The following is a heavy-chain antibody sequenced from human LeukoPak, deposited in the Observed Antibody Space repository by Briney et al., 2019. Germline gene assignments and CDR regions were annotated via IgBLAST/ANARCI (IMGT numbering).Heavy chain of an antibody. Sequence: GGSPRLSCAASGFTSSGYDMHWVRQAPGKGLEWVAFIRYDGSNKYYTDSVKGRFTISRDNSKNTLYLQMNSLRPEDTAVYYCAKASAIDYWGQGTLVTVSS. CDR2: IRYDGSNK. CDR1: GFTSSGYD. CDR3: AKASAIDY. J-gene: IGHJ4*02. V-gene: IGHV3-30*02.